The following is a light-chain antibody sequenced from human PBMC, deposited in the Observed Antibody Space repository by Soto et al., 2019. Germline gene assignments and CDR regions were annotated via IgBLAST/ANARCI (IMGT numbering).Light chain of an antibody. J-gene: IGKJ5*01. CDR2: GPS. CDR1: QSVSGD. V-gene: IGKV3-15*01. CDR3: QQYKSWPIT. Sequence: EILMMQSPATLSVSPGERATLSCRASQSVSGDLAWYQQKPGQAPRLLIYGPSTRATGIPARFSGSGSGTEFTLTISGLQSEDFAIYFCQQYKSWPITFGQGTRLEIK.